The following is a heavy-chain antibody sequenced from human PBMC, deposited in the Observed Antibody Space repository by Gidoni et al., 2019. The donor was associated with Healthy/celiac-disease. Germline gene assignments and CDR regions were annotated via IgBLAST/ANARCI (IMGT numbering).Heavy chain of an antibody. V-gene: IGHV3-30*03. CDR1: GFTFSRYG. CDR3: AKNYYDSSGYYSGGMVDY. J-gene: IGHJ4*02. D-gene: IGHD3-22*01. Sequence: QVQLVESGGGVVQPGRSLRLSCAASGFTFSRYGMPGVRQAPGKGRFTISRDNSKNTLYLQMNSLRAEDTAVYYCAKNYYDSSGYYSGGMVDYWGQGTLVTVSS.